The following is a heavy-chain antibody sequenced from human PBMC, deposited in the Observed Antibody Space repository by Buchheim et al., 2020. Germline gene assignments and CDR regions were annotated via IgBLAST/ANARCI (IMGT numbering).Heavy chain of an antibody. Sequence: QVQQVESGGGVVQPGRSLRLSCAASGFTFSSYGMHWVRQAPGKGLEWVAVISYDGSNKYYADSVKGRFTISRDNSKNTLYLQMNSLRAEDTAVYYCAKSHKQWLVLGYFDYWGQGTL. V-gene: IGHV3-30*18. J-gene: IGHJ4*02. CDR2: ISYDGSNK. CDR3: AKSHKQWLVLGYFDY. D-gene: IGHD6-19*01. CDR1: GFTFSSYG.